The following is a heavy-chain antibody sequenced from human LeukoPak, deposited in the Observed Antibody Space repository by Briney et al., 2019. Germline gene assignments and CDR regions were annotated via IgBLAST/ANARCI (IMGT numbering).Heavy chain of an antibody. Sequence: ASVKVSCKASGYTFTNYYIHWVRQAPGQGLEWMGIINPTSGSTAYTQKFQGRVTMTRDTSTSTVYMGLSSLRSDDTAVYYCARLGYYYDSLGHYDYWGQGTLVIVSS. J-gene: IGHJ4*02. CDR2: INPTSGST. CDR1: GYTFTNYY. CDR3: ARLGYYYDSLGHYDY. D-gene: IGHD3-22*01. V-gene: IGHV1-46*01.